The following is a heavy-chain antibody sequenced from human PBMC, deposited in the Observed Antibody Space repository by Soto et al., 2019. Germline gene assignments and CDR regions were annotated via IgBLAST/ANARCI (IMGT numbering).Heavy chain of an antibody. CDR1: GIIFTGFG. Sequence: GGSLRLSCAASGIIFTGFGMHWVRQAPGKGLEWVAVIRYDGSNTYYADSVKGRFTISRDNSKNTLYLQMNSLRAEDTAVYYCAGDGVGATVFFGYFDYWGPGALVTSPQ. CDR3: AGDGVGATVFFGYFDY. D-gene: IGHD1-26*01. V-gene: IGHV3-33*01. CDR2: IRYDGSNT. J-gene: IGHJ4*02.